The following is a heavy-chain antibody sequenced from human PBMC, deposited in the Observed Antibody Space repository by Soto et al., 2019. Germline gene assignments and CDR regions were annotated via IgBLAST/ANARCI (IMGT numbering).Heavy chain of an antibody. V-gene: IGHV4-59*08. CDR2: VHYSGST. D-gene: IGHD4-17*01. CDR1: GSSQISQY. Sequence: GSSQISQYWSWIRQPPRKGLEWIGYVHYSGSTNYNPSLKSRITISMDTSKNRFSLKVTSVTAADAAVYYCARFHDYGYFDYWGQGTLVPVSS. CDR3: ARFHDYGYFDY. J-gene: IGHJ4*02.